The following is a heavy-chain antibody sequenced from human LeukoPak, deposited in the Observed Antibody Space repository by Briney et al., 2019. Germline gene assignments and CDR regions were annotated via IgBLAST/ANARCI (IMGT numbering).Heavy chain of an antibody. D-gene: IGHD6-13*01. CDR2: INHSGST. Sequence: SETLSLTCAVYGGSFSGYYWSWIRQPPGKGLEWIGEINHSGSTNYNPSLKSRVTISVDTSKNQFSLKLSSVTAADTAVYYCARVKGIAAAGTVGFDPWGQGTLVTVSS. CDR1: GGSFSGYY. J-gene: IGHJ5*02. CDR3: ARVKGIAAAGTVGFDP. V-gene: IGHV4-34*01.